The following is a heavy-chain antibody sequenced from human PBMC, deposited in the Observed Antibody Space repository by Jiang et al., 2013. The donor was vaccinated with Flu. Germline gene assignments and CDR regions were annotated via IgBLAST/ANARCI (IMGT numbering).Heavy chain of an antibody. J-gene: IGHJ6*02. CDR2: TYYRSKWYN. CDR3: ARDLQIQLPYVASPDYYYGMDV. V-gene: IGHV6-1*01. CDR1: GDSVSSNSAA. Sequence: QTLSLTCAISGDSVSSNSAAWNWIRQSPSRGLEWLGRTYYRSKWYNDYAVSVKSRITINPDTSKNQFSLQLNSVTPEDTAVYYCARDLQIQLPYVASPDYYYGMDVWGQGTTVTVSS. D-gene: IGHD5-18*01.